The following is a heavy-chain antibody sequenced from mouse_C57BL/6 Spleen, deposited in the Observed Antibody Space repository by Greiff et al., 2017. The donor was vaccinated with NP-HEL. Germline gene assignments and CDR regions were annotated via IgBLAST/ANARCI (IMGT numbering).Heavy chain of an antibody. J-gene: IGHJ1*03. V-gene: IGHV5-9-1*02. CDR2: ISSGGDYI. D-gene: IGHD2-4*01. CDR3: TRDDYDGYWYFDV. Sequence: EVKLMESGEGLVKPGGSLKLSCAASGFTFSSYAMSWVRQTPEKRLEWVAYISSGGDYIYYADTVKGRFTISRDNARNTLYLQMSSLKSEDTAMYYCTRDDYDGYWYFDVWGTGTTVTVSS. CDR1: GFTFSSYA.